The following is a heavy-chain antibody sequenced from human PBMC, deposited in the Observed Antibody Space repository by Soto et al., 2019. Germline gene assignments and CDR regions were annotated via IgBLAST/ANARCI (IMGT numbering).Heavy chain of an antibody. CDR1: GGTFSSYA. V-gene: IGHV1-69*13. Sequence: GASVKVSCKASGGTFSSYAISWVRQAPGQGLEWMGGIIPIFGTANYAQKFQGRVTITADESTSTAYMELSSLRSEDTAVYYCARAVLRYFDSSLDYWGQGTLVTVSS. CDR2: IIPIFGTA. J-gene: IGHJ4*02. CDR3: ARAVLRYFDSSLDY. D-gene: IGHD3-9*01.